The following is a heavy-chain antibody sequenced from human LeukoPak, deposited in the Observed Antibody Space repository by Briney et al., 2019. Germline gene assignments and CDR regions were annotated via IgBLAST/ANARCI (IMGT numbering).Heavy chain of an antibody. CDR1: GFTFSSYE. V-gene: IGHV3-48*03. Sequence: GGSLRLSCAASGFTFSSYEMNWVRQAPGKGLEWVSYISSSGSTIYYADSVKGRFTISRENAKNSLYLQMNSLRAEDTAVYYCARDSRDITMVRGVIIPLDYWGQGTLVTVSS. J-gene: IGHJ4*02. D-gene: IGHD3-10*01. CDR3: ARDSRDITMVRGVIIPLDY. CDR2: ISSSGSTI.